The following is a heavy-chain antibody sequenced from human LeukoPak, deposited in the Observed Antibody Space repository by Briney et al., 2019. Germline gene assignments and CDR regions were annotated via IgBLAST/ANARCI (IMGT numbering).Heavy chain of an antibody. J-gene: IGHJ4*02. CDR3: ARDSEGDGFDY. V-gene: IGHV4-59*01. Sequence: PSETLSLTCTVSGGSISSYYWSWIRQPPGKGLEWIGYIYYSGSTNYNPSLKGRVTISVDTSKNQFSLKLSSVTAADTAVYYCARDSEGDGFDYWGQGTLVTVSS. CDR1: GGSISSYY. D-gene: IGHD3-16*01. CDR2: IYYSGST.